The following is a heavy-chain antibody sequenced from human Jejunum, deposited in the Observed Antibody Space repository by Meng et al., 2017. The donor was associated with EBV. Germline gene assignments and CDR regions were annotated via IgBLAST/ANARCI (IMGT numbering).Heavy chain of an antibody. CDR2: IYWDDDR. D-gene: IGHD3-22*01. CDR3: AHQRDYYGGSNYYGGFDY. V-gene: IGHV2-5*02. CDR1: AFSITTKGVG. Sequence: QITLKESGPTLVEPTQTLTLTCSFSAFSITTKGVGVGWIRQPPGEALEWLALIYWDDDRRYSPSLKSRLTITKDTSKNQVVLTMINMDPVDTATYYCAHQRDYYGGSNYYGGFDYWGQGTLVTVSS. J-gene: IGHJ4*02.